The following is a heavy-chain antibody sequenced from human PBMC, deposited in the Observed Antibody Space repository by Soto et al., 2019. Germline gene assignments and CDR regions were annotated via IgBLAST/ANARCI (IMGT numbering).Heavy chain of an antibody. CDR1: GFTFNNYW. Sequence: EVQLVESEGGLVQPGGSLRLSCAASGFTFNNYWIHWVRQAPGKGLMWVSRINGDGTTTNYADSVKGRFAISRDNAKNTVYLQMNSLRAEDTALYYCARGVRGHYGKDVWGQGTTVTVSS. V-gene: IGHV3-74*01. J-gene: IGHJ6*02. CDR3: ARGVRGHYGKDV. CDR2: INGDGTTT. D-gene: IGHD3-10*01.